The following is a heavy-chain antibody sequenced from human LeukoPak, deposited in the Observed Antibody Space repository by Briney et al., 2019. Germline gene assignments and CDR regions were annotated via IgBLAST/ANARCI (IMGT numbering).Heavy chain of an antibody. CDR1: AFTLSDYH. V-gene: IGHV3-11*01. J-gene: IGHJ4*02. CDR3: ARELDGYYFDY. Sequence: GGSLRLSCAASAFTLSDYHMSWIRQAPGKGLEWVSYISRTGSSIFYADSLEGRFTISRDNAKNSLYLQMNSLRAEDTAVYYCARELDGYYFDYWGQGTLVTVSS. CDR2: ISRTGSSI. D-gene: IGHD3-3*02.